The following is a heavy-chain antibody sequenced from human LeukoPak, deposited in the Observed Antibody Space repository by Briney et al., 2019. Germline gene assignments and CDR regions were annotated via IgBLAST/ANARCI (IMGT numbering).Heavy chain of an antibody. CDR3: AKFAFGSGSYYNLFDY. D-gene: IGHD3-10*01. CDR1: GFTFSSYG. V-gene: IGHV3-23*01. Sequence: GGSLRLSCAASGFTFSSYGMSWVRQAPGKGLEWVSTISGSGGSTYYADSVKGRFAISRDNSKNTLYLQMNSLRAEDTAVYYCAKFAFGSGSYYNLFDYWGQGTLVTVSS. CDR2: ISGSGGST. J-gene: IGHJ4*02.